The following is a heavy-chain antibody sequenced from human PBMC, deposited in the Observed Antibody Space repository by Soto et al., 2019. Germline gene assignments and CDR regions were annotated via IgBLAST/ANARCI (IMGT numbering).Heavy chain of an antibody. V-gene: IGHV4-34*01. D-gene: IGHD3-22*01. CDR2: INHSGST. CDR3: AKALTYYYDSSGYPSYYFDY. J-gene: IGHJ4*02. Sequence: SETLSLTCAVYGGSFSGYYWSWIRQPPGKGLEWIGEINHSGSTNYNPSLKSRVTISVDTSKNQFSLKLSSVTAEDTAVYYCAKALTYYYDSSGYPSYYFDYWGQGTLVTVSS. CDR1: GGSFSGYY.